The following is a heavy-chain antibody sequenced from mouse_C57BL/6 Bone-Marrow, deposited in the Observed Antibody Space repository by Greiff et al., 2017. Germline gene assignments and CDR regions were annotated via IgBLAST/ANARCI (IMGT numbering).Heavy chain of an antibody. D-gene: IGHD2-4*01. CDR1: GYTFTSYW. CDR2: IDPSDSYT. Sequence: VQLQQPGAELVKPGASVKLSCKASGYTFTSYWMQWVKQRPGQGLEWIGEIDPSDSYTNYNQKFKGKGTLTVDTSASTAYMQLSSLTSEDSAVYYCAREEDDYPFAYWGQGTLVTVSA. V-gene: IGHV1-50*01. CDR3: AREEDDYPFAY. J-gene: IGHJ3*01.